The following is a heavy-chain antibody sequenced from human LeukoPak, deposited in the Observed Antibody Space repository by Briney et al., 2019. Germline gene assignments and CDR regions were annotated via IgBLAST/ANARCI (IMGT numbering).Heavy chain of an antibody. CDR1: GFTFSSYA. CDR2: ISGSGGST. Sequence: GGSLRLSCAASGFTFSSYAMSWVRQAPGKGLEWVSAISGSGGSTYYADSVKGRFTISRDNSKNTLYLQMNSPRAEDTAVYYCASVRFLEWLSFRDYFDYWGQGTLVTVSS. J-gene: IGHJ4*02. V-gene: IGHV3-23*01. D-gene: IGHD3-3*01. CDR3: ASVRFLEWLSFRDYFDY.